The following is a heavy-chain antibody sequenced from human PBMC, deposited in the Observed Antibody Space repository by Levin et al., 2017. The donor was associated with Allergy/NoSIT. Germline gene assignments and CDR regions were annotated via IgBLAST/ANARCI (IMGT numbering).Heavy chain of an antibody. V-gene: IGHV3-30-3*01. CDR3: ARDYGSGAGNYFYYYMDV. D-gene: IGHD6-19*01. J-gene: IGHJ6*03. CDR2: IPYDGANK. CDR1: GLTFSDYA. Sequence: GGSLRLSCAASGLTFSDYAMHWVRQAPGKGLEWVAFIPYDGANKYYADSVKGRFTISRDNSKNTLFLQVNSLRAEDTAVYYCARDYGSGAGNYFYYYMDVWGKGTTVTVSS.